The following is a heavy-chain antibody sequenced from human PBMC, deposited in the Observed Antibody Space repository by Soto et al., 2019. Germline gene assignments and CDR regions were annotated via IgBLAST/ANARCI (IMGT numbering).Heavy chain of an antibody. Sequence: ASVKVSCKVSGYTLTELSMHWVRQAPGKGLEWMGGFDPEDGETIYAQKFQGRVTMTEDTSTDTAFMTLSSLRSEDTTVSYCSTSPPVGATPDAFDFWGQGTMVTVSS. J-gene: IGHJ3*01. CDR2: FDPEDGET. CDR1: GYTLTELS. V-gene: IGHV1-24*01. CDR3: STSPPVGATPDAFDF. D-gene: IGHD1-26*01.